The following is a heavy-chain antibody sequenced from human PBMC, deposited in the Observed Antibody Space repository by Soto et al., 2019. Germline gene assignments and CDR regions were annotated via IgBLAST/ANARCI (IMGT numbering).Heavy chain of an antibody. Sequence: GGSLRLSCAASGFTFSSYAMHWVRQAPGKGLEWVAVISYDGSNKYYADSVKGRFTISRDNSKNTLYLQMNSLRAEDTAVYYCARAGFLEWLDYWGQGTLVTVSS. CDR1: GFTFSSYA. CDR2: ISYDGSNK. J-gene: IGHJ4*02. D-gene: IGHD3-3*01. CDR3: ARAGFLEWLDY. V-gene: IGHV3-30-3*01.